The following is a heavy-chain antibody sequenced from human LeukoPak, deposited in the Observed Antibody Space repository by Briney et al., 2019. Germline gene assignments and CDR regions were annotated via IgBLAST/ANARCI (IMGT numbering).Heavy chain of an antibody. CDR1: GFTFSSYA. CDR3: ATSGGSYWS. V-gene: IGHV3-23*01. J-gene: IGHJ5*02. D-gene: IGHD1-26*01. CDR2: ISGRDSTT. Sequence: PGGSLRLSCAASGFTFSSYAMSWVRRAPGKGLEWVSGISGRDSTTYYADSVKGRFTISRENSKNTLYLQMNTLRAEDTAVYYCATSGGSYWSWGQGTLVTVSS.